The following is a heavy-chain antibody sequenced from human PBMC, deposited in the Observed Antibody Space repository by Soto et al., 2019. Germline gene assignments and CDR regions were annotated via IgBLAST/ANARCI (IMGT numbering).Heavy chain of an antibody. CDR3: ARQASGYYYGWFDP. Sequence: QLLLQESGPGLVKPSETLSLTCTVSGGSILDSTYYWAWIRQSPGKGMEWIGNIFYSGGTFYTPSLKSRVTMSVDTSNNQFSLKLSSVTAADTAVYYCARQASGYYYGWFDPWGQGTLVTVSS. V-gene: IGHV4-39*01. D-gene: IGHD3-22*01. CDR2: IFYSGGT. CDR1: GGSILDSTYY. J-gene: IGHJ5*02.